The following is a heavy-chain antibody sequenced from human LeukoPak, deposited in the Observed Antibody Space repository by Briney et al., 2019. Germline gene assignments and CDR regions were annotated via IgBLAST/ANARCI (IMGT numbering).Heavy chain of an antibody. CDR1: GFTVSTHY. D-gene: IGHD3-10*01. J-gene: IGHJ3*02. CDR3: ARVVVERGRSDAFDI. V-gene: IGHV3-66*01. Sequence: GGSLRLSCAASGFTVSTHYMSWVRPAPGTGLEWVSVVYPGGSTYYADSVKARFTMSRDNSRNTMYLQVNSLRAEDTAVYYCARVVVERGRSDAFDIWGQGTLVTVSS. CDR2: VYPGGST.